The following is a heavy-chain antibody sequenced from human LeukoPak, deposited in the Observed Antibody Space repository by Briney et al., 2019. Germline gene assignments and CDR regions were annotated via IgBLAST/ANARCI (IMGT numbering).Heavy chain of an antibody. V-gene: IGHV4-30-4*01. CDR3: AREWADGTIFGVASKSDAFDI. D-gene: IGHD3-3*01. J-gene: IGHJ3*02. CDR1: GGSISSGDYY. CDR2: IYYSGST. Sequence: SQTLSLTCTVSGGSISSGDYYWSWVRQPPGKGLEWIAYIYYSGSTYYNPSLKSRVTISVATSKNQFSLKLSSVTAADTAVYYCAREWADGTIFGVASKSDAFDIWGQGTRVTVSS.